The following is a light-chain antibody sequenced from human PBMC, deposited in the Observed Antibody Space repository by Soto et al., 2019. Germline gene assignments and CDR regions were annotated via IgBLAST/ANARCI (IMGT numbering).Light chain of an antibody. V-gene: IGKV1-12*01. J-gene: IGKJ3*01. Sequence: DIQMTQSPSSVSASVGDRVTITCRASQDISTWLAWYQQKPGKATNLLIYIASSLQSGVPSRFSGSGSGTKFTLTISSLQPEDSATYYCQQADSFPFTFGPGTTVEI. CDR1: QDISTW. CDR2: IAS. CDR3: QQADSFPFT.